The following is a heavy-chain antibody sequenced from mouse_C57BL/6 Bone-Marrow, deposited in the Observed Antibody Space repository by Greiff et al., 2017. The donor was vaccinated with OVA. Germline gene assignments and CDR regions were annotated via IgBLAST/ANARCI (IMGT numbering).Heavy chain of an antibody. CDR3: AREGECYGSSLDY. CDR2: ISDGGSYT. V-gene: IGHV5-4*01. D-gene: IGHD1-1*01. Sequence: EVKLVESGGGLVKPGGSLKLSCAASGFTFSSYAMSWVRQTPEKRLEWVATISDGGSYTYYPDNVTGRFTISRANAKNNLYLQMSQLTSEDTAMYYCAREGECYGSSLDYWGQGTTLTVSS. CDR1: GFTFSSYA. J-gene: IGHJ2*01.